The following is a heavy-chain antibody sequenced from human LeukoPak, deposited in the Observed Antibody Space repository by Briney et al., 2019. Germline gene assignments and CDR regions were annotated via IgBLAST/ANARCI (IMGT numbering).Heavy chain of an antibody. CDR3: ARGAYRYNWFDP. D-gene: IGHD2-21*01. V-gene: IGHV1-8*01. CDR2: MNPNSGNT. CDR1: GYTFTSYD. J-gene: IGHJ5*02. Sequence: ASVKVSCKASGYTFTSYDINWVRQATGQGLEWMGWMNPNSGNTGYAQKFQGRVTMTRNTSISTAYMELSSLRSDDTAVYYCARGAYRYNWFDPWGQGTLVTVSS.